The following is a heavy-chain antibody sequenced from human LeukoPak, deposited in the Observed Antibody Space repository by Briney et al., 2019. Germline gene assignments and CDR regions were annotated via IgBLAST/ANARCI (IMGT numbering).Heavy chain of an antibody. J-gene: IGHJ5*02. CDR1: GYTFTDYF. D-gene: IGHD5-12*01. Sequence: HWASVKVSCKASGYTFTDYFIHWVRQAPGQGLEWMGWIDPDSGGTRYAQKFQGRVTMTSDTSISTAYMELSSLGSDDTAVYYCARDGYSGYHYHDWFDPWGQGTLVTVSS. CDR3: ARDGYSGYHYHDWFDP. V-gene: IGHV1-2*02. CDR2: IDPDSGGT.